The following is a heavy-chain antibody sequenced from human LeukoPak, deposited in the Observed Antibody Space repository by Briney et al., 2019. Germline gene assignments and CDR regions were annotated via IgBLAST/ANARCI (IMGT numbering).Heavy chain of an antibody. V-gene: IGHV3-73*01. CDR2: IRSKANSYAT. CDR3: TTDPYSGTYWSSSAFDI. J-gene: IGHJ3*02. Sequence: GGSLRLSCAASGFTFSGSAMHWVRQASGKGLEWVGRIRSKANSYATAYAASVKGRFTISRDDSKNTAYLQMNSLKTEDTAVYYCTTDPYSGTYWSSSAFDIWGQGTMVTVSS. CDR1: GFTFSGSA. D-gene: IGHD1-26*01.